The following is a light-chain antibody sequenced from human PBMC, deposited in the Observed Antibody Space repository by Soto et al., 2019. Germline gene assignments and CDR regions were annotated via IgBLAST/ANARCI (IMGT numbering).Light chain of an antibody. CDR2: GAS. V-gene: IGKV3-20*01. J-gene: IGKJ5*01. CDR1: QSVSLNY. Sequence: ENVLMQSPGTLSLSPGERATISCRASQSVSLNYLAWYQQKPGQAPRLLIYGASSRATGIPDRLSGSGSGTDFTLTISRLEPEDFAVYYCQQYGDSPITFGQGTRLEIK. CDR3: QQYGDSPIT.